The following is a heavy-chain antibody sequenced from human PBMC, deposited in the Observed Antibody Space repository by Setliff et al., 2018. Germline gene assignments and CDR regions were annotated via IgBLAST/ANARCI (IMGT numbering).Heavy chain of an antibody. Sequence: ASVKVSCKASGYDFTGYNLHWVRQAPGQGLEWMGWINPKSGFTKYAQRFQGRVTMTRDTSSSTAYMELRGLRSDDTAVYYCARDFVGGSYSKWGQGTLVTVSS. J-gene: IGHJ4*02. CDR1: GYDFTGYN. D-gene: IGHD1-26*01. CDR2: INPKSGFT. V-gene: IGHV1-2*02. CDR3: ARDFVGGSYSK.